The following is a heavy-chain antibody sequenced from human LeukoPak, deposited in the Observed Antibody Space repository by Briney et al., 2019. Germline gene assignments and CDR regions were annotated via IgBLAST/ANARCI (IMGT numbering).Heavy chain of an antibody. CDR1: GGTFSSYT. CDR3: AREDGYNPGFDY. V-gene: IGHV1-69*04. CDR2: IIPILGIA. J-gene: IGHJ4*02. Sequence: SVKVSCKASGGTFSSYTISRVRQAPGQGLEWMGRIIPILGIANYAQKFQGRVTITADKSTSTAYMELSSLRSEDTAVYYCAREDGYNPGFDYWGQGTLVTVSS. D-gene: IGHD5-24*01.